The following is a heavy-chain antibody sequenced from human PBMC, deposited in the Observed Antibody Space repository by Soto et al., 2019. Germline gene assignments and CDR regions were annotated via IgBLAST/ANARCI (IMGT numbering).Heavy chain of an antibody. CDR3: ARGPPEKVATFMMLY. D-gene: IGHD5-12*01. Sequence: QLQLQESGPGLVKPSETLSLTCTVSGGSISSSSYYWGWIRQPPGKGLEWIGSIYYSGSTYYNPSLKSRVTISVDTSKNQFSLKLSSVTAADTAVYYCARGPPEKVATFMMLYWGQGTLVTVSS. J-gene: IGHJ4*02. CDR1: GGSISSSSYY. V-gene: IGHV4-39*01. CDR2: IYYSGST.